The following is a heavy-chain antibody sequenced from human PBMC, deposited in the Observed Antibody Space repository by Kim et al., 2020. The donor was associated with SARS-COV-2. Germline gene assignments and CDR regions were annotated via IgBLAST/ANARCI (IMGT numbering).Heavy chain of an antibody. D-gene: IGHD3-3*01. CDR2: IYDDGSRA. CDR3: ARGHCRGFYHDY. V-gene: IGHV3-74*01. J-gene: IGHJ4*02. Sequence: GGSLRLSCVASGFTFSSYWMHWVRQAPGKGLVWVSRIYDDGSRAAYADSVKGRFTISRDNAKNTLYLQVNDLRAEDTALYFCARGHCRGFYHDYWGQGTL. CDR1: GFTFSSYW.